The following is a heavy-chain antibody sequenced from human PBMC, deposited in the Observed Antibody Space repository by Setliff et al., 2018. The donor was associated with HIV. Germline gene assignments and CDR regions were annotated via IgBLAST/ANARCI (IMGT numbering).Heavy chain of an antibody. V-gene: IGHV4-39*01. CDR1: GGSLSSSNYY. D-gene: IGHD4-17*01. CDR3: ARQKTVTTYFDY. J-gene: IGHJ4*02. CDR2: IYYSGST. Sequence: SETLSLTCTVSGGSLSSSNYYCAWIRQPPGKGLEWIGSIYYSGSTYYTPSLKSRVTISLDTSKNQFSLKLSSVNAADTGVYYCARQKTVTTYFDYWGQGTLVTSPQ.